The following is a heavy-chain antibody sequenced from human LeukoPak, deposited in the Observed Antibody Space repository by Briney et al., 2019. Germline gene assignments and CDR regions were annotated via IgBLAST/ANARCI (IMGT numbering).Heavy chain of an antibody. V-gene: IGHV1-69*13. J-gene: IGHJ4*02. CDR3: AREGPSGDIVVVPAAM. Sequence: SVKVSCKTSGGTFSSYAISWVRQAPGQGLEWMGGIIPIFGTANYAQKFQGRVTITADESTSTAYMELSSLRSEDTAVYYCAREGPSGDIVVVPAAMWGQGTLVTVSS. D-gene: IGHD2-2*01. CDR2: IIPIFGTA. CDR1: GGTFSSYA.